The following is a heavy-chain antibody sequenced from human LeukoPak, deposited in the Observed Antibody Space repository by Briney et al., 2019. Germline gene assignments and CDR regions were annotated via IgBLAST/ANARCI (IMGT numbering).Heavy chain of an antibody. CDR1: GFTFSFYA. D-gene: IGHD6-13*01. Sequence: GGSLRLSCAASGFTFSFYAMSWVRQAPGKGLEWVSAISGSAGSTYYPDSVKGRFTISRDNSKNTLYLQMGSLRAEDTAVYYCAKGQSASITAAARGVDSWGQGTLVTVSS. CDR2: ISGSAGST. J-gene: IGHJ4*02. CDR3: AKGQSASITAAARGVDS. V-gene: IGHV3-23*01.